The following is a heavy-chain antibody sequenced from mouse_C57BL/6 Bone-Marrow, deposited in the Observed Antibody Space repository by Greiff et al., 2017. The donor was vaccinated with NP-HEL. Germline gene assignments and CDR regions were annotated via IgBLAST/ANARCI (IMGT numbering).Heavy chain of an antibody. CDR3: ARRGLWPYYYAMDY. CDR1: GYTFTSYW. V-gene: IGHV1-55*01. Sequence: QVHVKQSGAELVKPGASVKMSCKASGYTFTSYWITWVKQRPGQGLEWIGDIYPGSGSTNYNEKFKSKATLTVDTSSSTAYMQLSSLTSEDSAVYYCARRGLWPYYYAMDYWGQGTSVTVSS. CDR2: IYPGSGST. D-gene: IGHD1-1*02. J-gene: IGHJ4*01.